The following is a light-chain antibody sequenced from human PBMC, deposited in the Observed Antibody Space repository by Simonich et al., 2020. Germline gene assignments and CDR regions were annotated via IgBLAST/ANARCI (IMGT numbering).Light chain of an antibody. CDR1: QSVLYSSNNKND. V-gene: IGKV4-1*01. J-gene: IGKJ3*01. CDR3: QQYYSTPLT. Sequence: DIVMTQSPDSLAVSLGERATINCKSSQSVLYSSNNKNDLAWYQQKPGQPPKLLIYWASTRESGGPDRFSGSGSGTDFTLTISSLPAEDVAVYYCQQYYSTPLTFGPGTKVDIK. CDR2: WAS.